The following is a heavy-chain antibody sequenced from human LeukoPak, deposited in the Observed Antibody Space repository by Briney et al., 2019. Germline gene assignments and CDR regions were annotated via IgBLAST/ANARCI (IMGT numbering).Heavy chain of an antibody. D-gene: IGHD3-9*01. J-gene: IGHJ3*02. CDR2: ISSSGSTI. V-gene: IGHV3-11*01. CDR1: GFTFSDYY. Sequence: GGSLTLSCAASGFTFSDYYMSWIRQAPGKGLEWVSYISSSGSTIYYADSVKGRFTISRDNAKNSLYLQMNSLRAEDTAVYYCARAQPPLRYPAFDIWGEGTMVTVSS. CDR3: ARAQPPLRYPAFDI.